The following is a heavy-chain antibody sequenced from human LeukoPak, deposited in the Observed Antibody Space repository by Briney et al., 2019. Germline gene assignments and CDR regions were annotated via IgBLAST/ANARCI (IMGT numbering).Heavy chain of an antibody. V-gene: IGHV3-21*01. CDR3: ARERGTMVRGVIPDY. J-gene: IGHJ4*02. Sequence: GRSLRLSCAASGFTFSSYSMNWVRQAPGKGLEWVSSISSSSSYIHYADSVKGRFTISRDNAKNSLYLQMNSLRAEDTAVYYCARERGTMVRGVIPDYWGQGTLVTVSS. D-gene: IGHD3-10*01. CDR2: ISSSSSYI. CDR1: GFTFSSYS.